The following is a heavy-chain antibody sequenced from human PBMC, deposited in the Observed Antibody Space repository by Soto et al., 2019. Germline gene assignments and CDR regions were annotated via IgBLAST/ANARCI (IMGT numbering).Heavy chain of an antibody. CDR2: VYRDGSA. V-gene: IGHV4-4*02. CDR3: ARLIYDSRLNYLYFDS. J-gene: IGHJ4*02. Sequence: SETLSLTCDVSVVSISSGNWWSWVRQPPGKELEWIGEVYRDGSANYHPSLERRVTISVDTSKNQFSLRLSSVTAADTAIYYCARLIYDSRLNYLYFDSWGQGMLVTVSS. D-gene: IGHD3-22*01. CDR1: VVSISSGNW.